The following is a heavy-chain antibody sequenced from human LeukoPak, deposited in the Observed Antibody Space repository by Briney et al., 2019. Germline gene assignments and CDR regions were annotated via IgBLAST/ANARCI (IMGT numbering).Heavy chain of an antibody. CDR3: ARAEEEYYYDRSGSSFQH. CDR1: GYSFTSYW. J-gene: IGHJ1*01. D-gene: IGHD3-22*01. CDR2: IYPGDSDH. V-gene: IGHV5-51*01. Sequence: GESLKISCKGFGYSFTSYWIGWVRQLPGKGLEWMGIIYPGDSDHSYRPSFQGQVAISADKSISTAYLQWSSLKASSTAMYYCARAEEEYYYDRSGSSFQHWGQGTLVTVSS.